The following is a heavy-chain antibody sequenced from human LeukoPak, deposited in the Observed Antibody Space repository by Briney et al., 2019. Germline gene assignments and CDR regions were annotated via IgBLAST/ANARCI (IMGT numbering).Heavy chain of an antibody. J-gene: IGHJ6*03. Sequence: SETLSLTCSVSGYSINNGYYWGWIRQPPGKGLEWIGTIYYSGSTYYNPSLKSRVTISVDTSKNQFSLNLRSVTAADTAVYYCAGSDRSTVTHYYYYYMDVWGKGTTVTVSS. D-gene: IGHD4-17*01. CDR2: IYYSGST. CDR3: AGSDRSTVTHYYYYYMDV. CDR1: GYSINNGYY. V-gene: IGHV4-38-2*02.